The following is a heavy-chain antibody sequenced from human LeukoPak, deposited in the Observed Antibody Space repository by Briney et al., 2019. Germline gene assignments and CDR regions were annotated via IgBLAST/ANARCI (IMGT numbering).Heavy chain of an antibody. D-gene: IGHD3-10*01. V-gene: IGHV4-39*07. CDR3: AREVKRDTIIDY. CDR1: GGSISSSSYY. J-gene: IGHJ4*02. CDR2: IYYSGST. Sequence: SETLSFTCTVSGGSISSSSYYWGWIRQPPGKGLEWIGSIYYSGSTYYDPSLKSRVTISVDTSKNQFSLKLSSVTAADTAVYYCAREVKRDTIIDYWGQGTLVTVSS.